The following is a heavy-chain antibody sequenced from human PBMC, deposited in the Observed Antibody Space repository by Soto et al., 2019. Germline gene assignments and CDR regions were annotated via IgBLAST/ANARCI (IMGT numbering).Heavy chain of an antibody. CDR2: IYYSGST. V-gene: IGHV4-59*01. CDR1: GGSISSYY. Sequence: SETLSLTCTVSGGSISSYYWSWIWQPPGKGLEWIGYIYYSGSTNYNPSLKSRVTISVDTSKNQFSLKLSSVTATDTAVYYCAREGGRYYDFWSGYSPGSGMDVWGQGTTVTVSS. J-gene: IGHJ6*02. CDR3: AREGGRYYDFWSGYSPGSGMDV. D-gene: IGHD3-3*01.